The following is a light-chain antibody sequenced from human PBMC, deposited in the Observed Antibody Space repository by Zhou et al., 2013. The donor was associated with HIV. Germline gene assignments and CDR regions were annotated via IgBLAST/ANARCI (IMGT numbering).Light chain of an antibody. J-gene: IGKJ4*01. Sequence: DIQMTQSPSTLSAFVGDRVTITCRASQSISSWLAWYHQKPGKAPKLLIYGASSLQSGVPSRFSGSGSGTDFTLTISSLQPEDFATYYCQQSYSSPLTFGGGTKVEIK. CDR2: GAS. V-gene: IGKV1-39*01. CDR1: QSISSW. CDR3: QQSYSSPLT.